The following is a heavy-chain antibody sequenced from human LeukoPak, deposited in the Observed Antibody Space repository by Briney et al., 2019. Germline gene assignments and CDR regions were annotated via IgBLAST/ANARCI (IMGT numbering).Heavy chain of an antibody. V-gene: IGHV4-59*01. CDR3: ARASRFGELSS. J-gene: IGHJ4*02. CDR2: IYYGGST. CDR1: GGSISSYY. D-gene: IGHD3-10*01. Sequence: SETLSLTCTVSGGSISSYYWSWIRQPPGKGLEWIGYIYYGGSTNYNPSLKSRVTISVDTSKNQFSLKLSSVTAADTAVYYCARASRFGELSSWGQGTLVTVSS.